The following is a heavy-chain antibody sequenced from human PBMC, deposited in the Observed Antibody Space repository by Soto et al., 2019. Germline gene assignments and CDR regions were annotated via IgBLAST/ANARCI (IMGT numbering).Heavy chain of an antibody. CDR3: ARCLWSDTILYCFDY. V-gene: IGHV2-5*02. Sequence: QITLKESGPTLVKPTQTLTLTCTFSGFSLTGSGVGVGWIRQPPGKALEWLALIYWDDDKRYTPSLKRRPTIPKDTSERQVALTVTNMDPVDTATYYCARCLWSDTILYCFDYWGKGTLVTVSS. CDR1: GFSLTGSGVG. CDR2: IYWDDDK. D-gene: IGHD3-3*01. J-gene: IGHJ4*02.